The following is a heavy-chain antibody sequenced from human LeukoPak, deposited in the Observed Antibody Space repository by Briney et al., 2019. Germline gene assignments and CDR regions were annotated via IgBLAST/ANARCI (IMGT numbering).Heavy chain of an antibody. Sequence: GASVKVSCKASGYTFTSYGISWVRQAPGQGLEWMGGIIPIFGTANYAQKFQGRVTITADESTSTAYMELSSLRSEDTAVYYCARAIFGVVIHFDYWGQGTLVTVSS. CDR2: IIPIFGTA. CDR3: ARAIFGVVIHFDY. CDR1: GYTFTSYG. D-gene: IGHD3-3*01. J-gene: IGHJ4*02. V-gene: IGHV1-69*13.